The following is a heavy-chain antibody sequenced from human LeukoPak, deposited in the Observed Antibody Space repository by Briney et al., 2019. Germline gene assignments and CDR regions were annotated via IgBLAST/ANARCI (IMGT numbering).Heavy chain of an antibody. CDR1: GYFFGGYS. D-gene: IGHD1-1*01. CDR2: MHASSSCI. V-gene: IGHV3-21*01. J-gene: IGHJ5*02. Sequence: GVSLRLSCSASGYFFGGYSMEWARHARGKGLEGVSSMHASSSCIQYADSAKVRFNISRGNAKNSLYLQMNSLRAEDTAVYYCAREGLERLGTDYNWFDPWGQGTLVTVSS. CDR3: AREGLERLGTDYNWFDP.